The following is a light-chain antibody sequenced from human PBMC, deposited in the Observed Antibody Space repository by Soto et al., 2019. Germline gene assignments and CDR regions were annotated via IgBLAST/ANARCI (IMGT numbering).Light chain of an antibody. CDR3: LQLNSYPRT. V-gene: IGKV1-9*01. CDR1: QGISSY. Sequence: DIQLTQSPSFLSASVGDRVTITCRASQGISSYLAWYQQKPGTAPKLLIYTPSTLQSRVPSRFGGSGSGTQFTLTISSLQPEDFATYYCLQLNSYPRTFGQGTKVEIK. J-gene: IGKJ1*01. CDR2: TPS.